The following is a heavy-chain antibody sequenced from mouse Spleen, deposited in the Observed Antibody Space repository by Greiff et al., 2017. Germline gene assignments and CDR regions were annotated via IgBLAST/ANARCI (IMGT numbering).Heavy chain of an antibody. CDR1: GYSFTGYY. CDR3: ARSGTGTFAY. Sequence: VQLKESGPELVKPGASVKISCKASGYSFTGYYMNWVKQSPEKSLEWIGEINPSTGGTTYNQKFKAKATLTVDKSSSTAYMQLKSLTSEDSAVYYCARSGTGTFAYWGQGTLVTVSA. CDR2: INPSTGGT. V-gene: IGHV1-42*01. D-gene: IGHD4-1*01. J-gene: IGHJ3*01.